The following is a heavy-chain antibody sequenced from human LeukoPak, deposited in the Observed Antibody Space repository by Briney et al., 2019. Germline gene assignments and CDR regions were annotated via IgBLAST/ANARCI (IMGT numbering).Heavy chain of an antibody. CDR3: ARQVWRYYGSGNAPYFDY. CDR2: IYYCGST. V-gene: IGHV4-59*08. J-gene: IGHJ4*02. Sequence: SETLSLTCTVSGGSISSYYWSWIRQPPGKGLEWIGYIYYCGSTNYNPSLKSRVTISVDTSKDQFSLKLSSVTAADTAVYYCARQVWRYYGSGNAPYFDYWGQGTLVTVSS. CDR1: GGSISSYY. D-gene: IGHD3-10*01.